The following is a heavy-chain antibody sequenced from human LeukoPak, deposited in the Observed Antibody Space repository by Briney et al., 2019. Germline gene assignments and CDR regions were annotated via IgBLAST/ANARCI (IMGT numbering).Heavy chain of an antibody. D-gene: IGHD3-3*02. CDR2: INHSGST. J-gene: IGHJ5*02. CDR3: ASFLHFWSGYYKGFDP. V-gene: IGHV4-34*01. CDR1: GGSFSGYY. Sequence: NPSETLSLTCAVYGGSFSGYYWSWIRQPPGKGLEWIGEINHSGSTNYNPSLKSRVTISVDTSKNQFSLKLSSVTAADTAVYYCASFLHFWSGYYKGFDPWGQGTLITVSS.